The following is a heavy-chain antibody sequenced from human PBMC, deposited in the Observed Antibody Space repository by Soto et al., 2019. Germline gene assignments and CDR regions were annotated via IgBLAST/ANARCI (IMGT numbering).Heavy chain of an antibody. CDR2: INHSGST. CDR1: GGSFSGYY. D-gene: IGHD3-3*01. Sequence: SETLSLTCAVYGGSFSGYYWSWIRQPPGKGLEWIGEINHSGSTNYNPSLKSRVTISVDTSKNQFSLKLSSVTAADTAVYYCARNLQSNAGDFWSALNWFDPWGQGTLVTVSS. J-gene: IGHJ5*02. CDR3: ARNLQSNAGDFWSALNWFDP. V-gene: IGHV4-34*01.